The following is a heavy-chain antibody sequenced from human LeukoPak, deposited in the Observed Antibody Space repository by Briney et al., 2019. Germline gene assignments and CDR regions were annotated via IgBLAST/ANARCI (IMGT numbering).Heavy chain of an antibody. CDR1: GYTFTGYY. CDR2: INPNSGGT. CDR3: AREGGVPAAILFDY. V-gene: IGHV1-2*02. D-gene: IGHD2-2*02. J-gene: IGHJ4*02. Sequence: ASVKASCKASGYTFTGYYMHWVRQAPGQGLEWMGWINPNSGGTNYAQKFQGRVTMTRDTSISTAYMELSRLRSDDTAVYYCAREGGVPAAILFDYWGQGTLVTVSP.